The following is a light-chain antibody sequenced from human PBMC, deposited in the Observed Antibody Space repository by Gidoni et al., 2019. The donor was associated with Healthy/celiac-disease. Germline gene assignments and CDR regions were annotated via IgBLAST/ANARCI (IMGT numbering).Light chain of an antibody. V-gene: IGKV3-11*01. CDR1: QSVSSY. CDR2: DAS. CDR3: QQRSNWPHT. Sequence: EIVLTPSPATVSLSPGERATLSCRASQSVSSYLAWYQQKPGQAPRLLIYDASNRATGIPARFSGSGSGTDFTLTISSLEPEDFAVYYCQQRSNWPHTFGQGTKLEIK. J-gene: IGKJ2*01.